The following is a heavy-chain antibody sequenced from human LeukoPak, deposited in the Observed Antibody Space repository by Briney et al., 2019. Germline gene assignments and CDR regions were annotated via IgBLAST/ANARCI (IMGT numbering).Heavy chain of an antibody. CDR3: AKGILSSLDYFDY. J-gene: IGHJ4*02. CDR1: GFTFDDYA. CDR2: ISWNSGSM. Sequence: HPGGSLRLSCAASGFTFDDYAMHWVRQAPGKGLEWVSGISWNSGSMGYADSVKGRFTISRDNAKNSLYLQMNSLRAEDTALYYCAKGILSSLDYFDYWGQGTLVTVSS. V-gene: IGHV3-9*01. D-gene: IGHD6-13*01.